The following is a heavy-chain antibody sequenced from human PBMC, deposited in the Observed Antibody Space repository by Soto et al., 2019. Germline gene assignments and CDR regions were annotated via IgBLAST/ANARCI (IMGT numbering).Heavy chain of an antibody. CDR1: GFSLRNSGVG. Sequence: QITLKESGPTLVKPTQTLTLTCTFSGFSLRNSGVGVGWIRQPPGKALEWLALIYWDDDKRYNPSLKSRLTITQDTSKNQVVLTMTNMDPVDTATYYCAHLTTGGFYFDYWGQGTLVTVSS. D-gene: IGHD4-17*01. CDR3: AHLTTGGFYFDY. CDR2: IYWDDDK. V-gene: IGHV2-5*02. J-gene: IGHJ4*02.